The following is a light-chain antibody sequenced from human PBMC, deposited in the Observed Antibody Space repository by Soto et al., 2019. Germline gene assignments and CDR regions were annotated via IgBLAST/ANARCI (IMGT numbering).Light chain of an antibody. CDR1: QSVGND. J-gene: IGKJ2*01. Sequence: EIVMTQSPATLSVSPGERVTLPCRASQSVGNDVAWYQQKPGQAPRLLVYGASTRATGIPARLSGSGSGTDFTITISSLQSEDFAVYYCQQYNNWPPMYTFGQGTKLQIK. CDR2: GAS. V-gene: IGKV3-15*01. CDR3: QQYNNWPPMYT.